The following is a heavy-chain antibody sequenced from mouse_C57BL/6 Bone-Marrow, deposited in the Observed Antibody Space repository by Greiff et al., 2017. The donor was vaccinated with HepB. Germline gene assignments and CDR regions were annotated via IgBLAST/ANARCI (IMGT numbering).Heavy chain of an antibody. CDR1: GFTFSSYA. CDR3: ARDWYSSNPYYAMDY. V-gene: IGHV5-4*01. J-gene: IGHJ4*01. D-gene: IGHD2-5*01. CDR2: ISDGGSYT. Sequence: EVMLVESGGGLVKPGGSLKLSCAASGFTFSSYAMSWVRQTPEKRLEWVATISDGGSYTYYPDNVKGRFTISRDNAKNNLYLQMSHLKSEDTAMYYCARDWYSSNPYYAMDYWGQGTSVTVSS.